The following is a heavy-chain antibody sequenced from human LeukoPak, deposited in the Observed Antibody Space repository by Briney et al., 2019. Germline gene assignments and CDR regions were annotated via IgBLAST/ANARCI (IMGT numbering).Heavy chain of an antibody. V-gene: IGHV4-34*01. CDR3: ARPHMGDPHHLDY. CDR2: INHSGST. J-gene: IGHJ4*02. Sequence: SETLSLTCAVYGGSFSAYYWSWIRQPPGKGLEWIGEINHSGSTNYNPSLKSRVTISVDTSKNQFSLKLSSVTAADTAVYYCARPHMGDPHHLDYWGQGTLVTVSS. CDR1: GGSFSAYY. D-gene: IGHD3-16*01.